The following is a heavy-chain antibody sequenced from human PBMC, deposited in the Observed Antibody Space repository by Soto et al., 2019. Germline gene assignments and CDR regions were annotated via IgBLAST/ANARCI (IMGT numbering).Heavy chain of an antibody. CDR2: IYSNGIN. Sequence: SETLSLTCSVSGGSISNYYWNGIRQPAGKGLEWIGRIYSNGINYYNQSLKSRVTMSVDTYKNQFSLKLSPVTAADTAVYYCRGFGESLGYYGMDVWGQGTTVT. J-gene: IGHJ6*02. CDR1: GGSISNYY. V-gene: IGHV4-4*07. CDR3: RGFGESLGYYGMDV. D-gene: IGHD3-10*01.